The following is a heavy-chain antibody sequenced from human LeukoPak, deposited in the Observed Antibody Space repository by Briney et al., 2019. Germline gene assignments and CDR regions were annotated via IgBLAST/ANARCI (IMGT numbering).Heavy chain of an antibody. J-gene: IGHJ4*02. Sequence: XXXGQXLEWMGWISAYNGNTNYAQKLQGRVTMTTDTSTSTACMELRSLRSDDTAVYYCARWSGFIITYWGQGTLVTVSS. CDR2: ISAYNGNT. V-gene: IGHV1-18*01. D-gene: IGHD3-22*01. CDR3: ARWSGFIITY.